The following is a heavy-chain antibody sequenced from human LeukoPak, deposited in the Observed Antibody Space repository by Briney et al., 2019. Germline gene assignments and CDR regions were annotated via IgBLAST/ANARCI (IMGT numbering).Heavy chain of an antibody. CDR1: GYTFTSYG. CDR3: VRDYYGSGSYPPFDP. D-gene: IGHD3-10*01. Sequence: GASVKVSCKASGYTFTSYGISWVRQAPGQGLEWMGWINPNSGGTHYAQNFQGRVTMTTDTSISTAYMDLSSLRSDDTAIYYCVRDYYGSGSYPPFDPWGHGTLVTVSS. J-gene: IGHJ5*02. V-gene: IGHV1-2*02. CDR2: INPNSGGT.